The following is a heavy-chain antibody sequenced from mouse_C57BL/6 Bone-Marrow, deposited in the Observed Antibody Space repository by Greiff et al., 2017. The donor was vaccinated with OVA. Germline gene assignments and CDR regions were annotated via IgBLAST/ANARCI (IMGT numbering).Heavy chain of an antibody. CDR3: ASDRSSYYYFDY. CDR2: INPSSGYT. J-gene: IGHJ2*01. V-gene: IGHV1-7*01. D-gene: IGHD1-1*01. CDR1: GYTFTSYW. Sequence: QVQLQQSGAELAKPGASVKLSCKASGYTFTSYWMHWVKQRPGQGLEWIGYINPSSGYTKYNQKFKDKATLTADKSSSTAYMQLSSLTYADSAVYYCASDRSSYYYFDYWGQGTTLTVSS.